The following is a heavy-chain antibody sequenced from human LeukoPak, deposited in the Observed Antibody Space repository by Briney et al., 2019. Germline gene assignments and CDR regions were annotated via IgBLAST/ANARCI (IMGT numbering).Heavy chain of an antibody. CDR1: GYSISSGYY. Sequence: SETLSLTCTVSGYSISSGYYWGWIRQPPGQGLEWIGSIYYSGSTYYNPSLKSRVTISVDTSKNQFSLKLSSVTAADTAVYYCARVENQSAFDIWGQGTMVTVSS. CDR3: ARVENQSAFDI. J-gene: IGHJ3*02. CDR2: IYYSGST. D-gene: IGHD1-14*01. V-gene: IGHV4-38-2*02.